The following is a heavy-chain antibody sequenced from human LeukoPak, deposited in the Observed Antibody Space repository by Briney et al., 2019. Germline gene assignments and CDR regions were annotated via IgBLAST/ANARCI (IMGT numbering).Heavy chain of an antibody. CDR2: IKQDGSEK. CDR1: GFTFSSYW. CDR3: ARWGHTTTDIVLMVYSFDY. J-gene: IGHJ4*02. V-gene: IGHV3-7*01. D-gene: IGHD2-8*01. Sequence: PGGSLRLSCAASGFTFSSYWMSWVRQAPGKGLEWVANIKQDGSEKYYVDSVKGRFTISRDNAKNSLYLQMNSLRAEDTAVYYCARWGHTTTDIVLMVYSFDYWGQGTLVTVSS.